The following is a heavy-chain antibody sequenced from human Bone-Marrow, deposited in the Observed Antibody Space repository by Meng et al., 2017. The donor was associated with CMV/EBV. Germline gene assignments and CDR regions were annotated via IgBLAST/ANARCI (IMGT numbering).Heavy chain of an antibody. CDR3: ARDYEVRGVINYYYGMDV. CDR2: IYYSGST. Sequence: ISSGGYYWSWIRQHPGKGLEWIGYIYYSGSTYYNPSLKSRVTISVDTSKNQFSLKLSSVTAADTAVYYCARDYEVRGVINYYYGMDVWGQGTTVTVSS. D-gene: IGHD3-10*01. J-gene: IGHJ6*02. CDR1: ISSGGYY. V-gene: IGHV4-31*02.